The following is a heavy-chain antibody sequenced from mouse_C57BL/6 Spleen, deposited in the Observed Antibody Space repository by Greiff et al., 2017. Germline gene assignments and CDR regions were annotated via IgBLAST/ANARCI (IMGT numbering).Heavy chain of an antibody. V-gene: IGHV1-82*01. CDR1: GYAFSSSW. J-gene: IGHJ3*01. Sequence: VKLVESGPELVKPGASVKISCKASGYAFSSSWMNWVKQRPGKGLEWIGRIYPGDGDTNYNGKFKGKATLTADKSSSTAYMQLSSLTSEDSAVYFCARDDYYGSGFAYWGQGTLVTVSA. CDR2: IYPGDGDT. CDR3: ARDDYYGSGFAY. D-gene: IGHD1-2*01.